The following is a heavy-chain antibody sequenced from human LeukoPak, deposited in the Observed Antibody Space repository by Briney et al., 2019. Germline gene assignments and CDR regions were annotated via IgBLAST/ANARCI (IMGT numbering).Heavy chain of an antibody. J-gene: IGHJ5*02. Sequence: ASVKVSCKASGYTFTTYDINWVRQATGQGLEWMGWMNPNSGNTGYAQKFQGRVSMTRNTSISTAYMELSSLRSEDTAVYYCAREVRITMVRRIIRFDPWGQGTLVTVSS. V-gene: IGHV1-8*01. CDR3: AREVRITMVRRIIRFDP. CDR2: MNPNSGNT. CDR1: GYTFTTYD. D-gene: IGHD3-10*01.